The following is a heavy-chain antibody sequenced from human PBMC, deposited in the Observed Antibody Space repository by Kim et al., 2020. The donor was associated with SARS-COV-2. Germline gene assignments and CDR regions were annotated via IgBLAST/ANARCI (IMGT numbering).Heavy chain of an antibody. D-gene: IGHD1-26*01. CDR1: GFTFSSYP. CDR3: ARAALMGPTYWFDP. Sequence: GGSLRLSCAASGFTFSSYPMLWVRQAPGKGLEWVAVISYDGSHHYYADSVKGRFTFSRDNSKNTLYLQMNSLRPEDTAVYYCARAALMGPTYWFDPWGRGTQITESS. CDR2: ISYDGSHH. V-gene: IGHV3-30*04. J-gene: IGHJ5*02.